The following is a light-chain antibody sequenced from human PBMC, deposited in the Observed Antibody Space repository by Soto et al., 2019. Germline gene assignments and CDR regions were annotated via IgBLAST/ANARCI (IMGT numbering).Light chain of an antibody. CDR2: DAS. CDR3: RTYNCYSLLT. CDR1: QSVSRR. J-gene: IGKJ2*01. Sequence: DIQMTQSPSTLSASVGDRITITCRASQSVSRRLAWYQQKPGKAPKLLIYDASSLESGVPSRFSGRGSGTEFALTISSQPPDEGAANYCRTYNCYSLLTFGQGTKVEIK. V-gene: IGKV1-5*01.